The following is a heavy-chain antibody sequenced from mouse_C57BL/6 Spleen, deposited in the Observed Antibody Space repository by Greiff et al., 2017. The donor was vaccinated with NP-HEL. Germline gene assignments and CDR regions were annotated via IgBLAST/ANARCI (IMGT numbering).Heavy chain of an antibody. V-gene: IGHV1-42*01. CDR1: GYSFTGYY. Sequence: VQLQQSGPELVKPGASVKISCKASGYSFTGYYMNWVKQSPEKSLEWIGEINPSTGGTTYNQKFKAKATLTVDKSSSTAYMQLKSLTSEDSAVYYCGRDYGNYAMDYWGQGTSVTVSS. D-gene: IGHD1-1*01. CDR2: INPSTGGT. J-gene: IGHJ4*01. CDR3: GRDYGNYAMDY.